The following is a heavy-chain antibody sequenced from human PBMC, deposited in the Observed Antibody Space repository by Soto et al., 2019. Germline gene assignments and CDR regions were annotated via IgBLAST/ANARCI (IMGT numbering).Heavy chain of an antibody. CDR3: TRDPGAYSSTWSFYFDS. J-gene: IGHJ4*02. V-gene: IGHV3-74*01. CDR2: INTDGSST. CDR1: GFTFSRFW. Sequence: EVQLVESGGGLVQPGGSLRLSCAASGFTFSRFWMHWVRQAPGKGLVWVSRINTDGSSTTYADSVKGRFTISRDNAKNTLYLQMDSLRAEDTGVYYCTRDPGAYSSTWSFYFDSWGQGTLVTGSS. D-gene: IGHD6-13*01.